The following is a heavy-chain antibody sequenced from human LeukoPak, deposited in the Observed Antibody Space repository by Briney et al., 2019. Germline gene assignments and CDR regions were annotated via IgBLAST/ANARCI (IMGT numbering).Heavy chain of an antibody. Sequence: GGSLRLSCAASGFTFSDYYMSWIRQAPGKGLEWVSYISSSGSTIYYADSVKGRFTISRDNAKSSLYLQMNSLRAEDTAVYYCARGAISGGAMGDAFDIWGQGTMVTVSS. CDR3: ARGAISGGAMGDAFDI. CDR2: ISSSGSTI. V-gene: IGHV3-11*01. J-gene: IGHJ3*02. CDR1: GFTFSDYY. D-gene: IGHD3-16*01.